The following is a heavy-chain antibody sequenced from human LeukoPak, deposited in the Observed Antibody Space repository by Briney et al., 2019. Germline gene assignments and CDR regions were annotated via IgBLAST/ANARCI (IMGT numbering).Heavy chain of an antibody. Sequence: PGGSLRLSCAASGFTFSSNGMHWVRQAPGKGLEWVAVIYYDGGNKYYADSVKGRFTISRDNSKSTLFLQMNSLRVDDTAVYYCARWGAGRTSDYWGRGTLVTVSS. V-gene: IGHV3-33*01. CDR3: ARWGAGRTSDY. CDR1: GFTFSSNG. CDR2: IYYDGGNK. D-gene: IGHD1-26*01. J-gene: IGHJ4*02.